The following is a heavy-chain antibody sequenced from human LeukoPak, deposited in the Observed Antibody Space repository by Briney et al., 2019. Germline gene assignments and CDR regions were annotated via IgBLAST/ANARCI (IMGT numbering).Heavy chain of an antibody. J-gene: IGHJ5*02. CDR2: INPNSGGT. CDR1: RYTFTGYY. Sequence: ASVKVSCKASRYTFTGYYLHLVRQAPGQGLEWMAWINPNSGGTNYAQKFQGRVIMTRDTSISTAYMELSRLRSDDLPVYYCARGFPQLLWFGDGVAYNWFDPWGQGTLVTVSS. CDR3: ARGFPQLLWFGDGVAYNWFDP. V-gene: IGHV1-2*02. D-gene: IGHD3-10*01.